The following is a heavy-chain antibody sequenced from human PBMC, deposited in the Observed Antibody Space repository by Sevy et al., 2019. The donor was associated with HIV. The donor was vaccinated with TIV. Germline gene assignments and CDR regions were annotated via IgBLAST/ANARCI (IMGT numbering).Heavy chain of an antibody. D-gene: IGHD3-16*01. J-gene: IGHJ6*02. CDR1: GFNFGAYA. CDR3: ARVRGTISPYYYFGMDV. CDR2: IRSKTYGGTT. Sequence: GGSLRLSCTASGFNFGAYAMSWCRQAPGKGLEWIGFIRSKTYGGTTEYAASVKGRFTISRDDSNSIASLQMNSLKTEDTAVYYCARVRGTISPYYYFGMDVWGQGTTVTVSS. V-gene: IGHV3-49*03.